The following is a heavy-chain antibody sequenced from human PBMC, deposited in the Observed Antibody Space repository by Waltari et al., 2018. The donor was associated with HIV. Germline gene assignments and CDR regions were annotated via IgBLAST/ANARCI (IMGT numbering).Heavy chain of an antibody. D-gene: IGHD3-22*01. J-gene: IGHJ5*02. CDR2: INHSGST. Sequence: QVQLQQWGAGLLKPSETLSLTCAVYGGSFSGYYWSWLRQPPGKGLEWIGAINHSGSTNYNPSLKSRVTISVDTSKNQFSLKLSSVTAADTAVYYCARALPSNYYDSSGYSARRPAETARFDPWGQGTLVTVSS. CDR3: ARALPSNYYDSSGYSARRPAETARFDP. CDR1: GGSFSGYY. V-gene: IGHV4-34*01.